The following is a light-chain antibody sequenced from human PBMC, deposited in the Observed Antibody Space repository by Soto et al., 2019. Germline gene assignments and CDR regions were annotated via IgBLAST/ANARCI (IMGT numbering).Light chain of an antibody. J-gene: IGLJ2*01. CDR2: EDS. CDR1: SSDVGGYNY. Sequence: QSVLTQPPSASGSPGQSVTISCTGTSSDVGGYNYVSWYQQHPGKAPKLMIYEDSKRPSGVPDRFSGSKSGNTASRTGSGLQSDDEADYYCSSYAGSNNLVFGGGTKLTVL. CDR3: SSYAGSNNLV. V-gene: IGLV2-8*01.